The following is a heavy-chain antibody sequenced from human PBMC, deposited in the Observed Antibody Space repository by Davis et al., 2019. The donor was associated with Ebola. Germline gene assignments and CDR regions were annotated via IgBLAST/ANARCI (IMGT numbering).Heavy chain of an antibody. Sequence: GASLNTSCTGSGYDFTGYWIGWVRPTPGKGLEWMGRIDPSDSYTNYSPSFQGHVTISADKSISTAYLQWSSLKASDTAMYYCARQEAFLEWLSPDGMDVWGQGTTVTVSS. CDR1: GYDFTGYW. CDR2: IDPSDSYT. J-gene: IGHJ6*02. CDR3: ARQEAFLEWLSPDGMDV. V-gene: IGHV5-10-1*01. D-gene: IGHD3-3*01.